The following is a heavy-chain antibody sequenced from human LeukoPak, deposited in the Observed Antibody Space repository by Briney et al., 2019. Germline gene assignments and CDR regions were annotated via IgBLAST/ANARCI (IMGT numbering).Heavy chain of an antibody. J-gene: IGHJ4*02. D-gene: IGHD3-9*01. CDR3: VRSSRALLDGYSTFDY. V-gene: IGHV1-69*13. Sequence: ASVKVSCKASGGTFSSYAISWVRQAPGQGLEWMGGIIPIFGTANYAQKFQGRVTITADESTSTAYMELSSLRSEDTAVYYCVRSSRALLDGYSTFDYWGQGTLVTVSS. CDR2: IIPIFGTA. CDR1: GGTFSSYA.